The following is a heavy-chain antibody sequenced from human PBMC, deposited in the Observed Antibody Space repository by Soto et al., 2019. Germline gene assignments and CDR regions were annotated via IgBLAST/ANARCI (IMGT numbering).Heavy chain of an antibody. V-gene: IGHV5-51*01. CDR3: ARQGGSSWSHNWFDP. CDR1: GYNFISYW. D-gene: IGHD6-13*01. CDR2: IYPGDSDI. J-gene: IGHJ5*02. Sequence: PGESLKISCKGSGYNFISYWIGWVRQKPGKGLEWMGTIYPGDSDIRYSPSFQGQVTISVDKSISTAYLQWSSLKASDTAMYYCARQGGSSWSHNWFDPWGQGTLVTVSS.